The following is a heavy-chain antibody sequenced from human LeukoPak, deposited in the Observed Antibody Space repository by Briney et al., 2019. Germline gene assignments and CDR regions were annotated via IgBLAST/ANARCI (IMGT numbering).Heavy chain of an antibody. J-gene: IGHJ4*02. CDR2: IIPIFGTA. Sequence: SVKVSCKASGGTFSSCAISWVRQAPGQGLEWMGRIIPIFGTANYAQKFQGRVTITTDESTSTAYMELSSLRSEDTAVYYCARGRLDYYDSSGRMYYFDYWGQGTLVTVSS. V-gene: IGHV1-69*05. CDR3: ARGRLDYYDSSGRMYYFDY. D-gene: IGHD3-22*01. CDR1: GGTFSSCA.